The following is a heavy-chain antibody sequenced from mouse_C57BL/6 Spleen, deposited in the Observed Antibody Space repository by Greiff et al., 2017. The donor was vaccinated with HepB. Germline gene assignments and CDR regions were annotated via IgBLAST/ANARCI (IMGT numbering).Heavy chain of an antibody. CDR3: AREGDYVYAMDY. D-gene: IGHD2-4*01. CDR2: INPNNGGT. J-gene: IGHJ4*01. V-gene: IGHV1-22*01. CDR1: GYTFTDYN. Sequence: VQLQQSGPELVKPGASVKMSCKASGYTFTDYNMHWVKQSHGKSLEWIGYINPNNGGTSYNQKFKGKATLTVNKSSSTAYMVLRSLTSEDSAVYYCAREGDYVYAMDYWGQGTSVTVSS.